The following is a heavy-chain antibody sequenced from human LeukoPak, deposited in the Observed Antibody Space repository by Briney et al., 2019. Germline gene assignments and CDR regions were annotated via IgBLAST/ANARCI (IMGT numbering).Heavy chain of an antibody. Sequence: PGGSLRLSCAASGFTFSSYSMNWVRQAPGKGLEWVSSISSSSIYIYYADSVKGRFTISRDNAKNSLYQQMNSLRAEDTAVYYFAASGSYSPTFDYWGQGTLVTVSS. CDR2: ISSSSIYI. D-gene: IGHD1-26*01. J-gene: IGHJ4*02. CDR1: GFTFSSYS. CDR3: AASGSYSPTFDY. V-gene: IGHV3-21*01.